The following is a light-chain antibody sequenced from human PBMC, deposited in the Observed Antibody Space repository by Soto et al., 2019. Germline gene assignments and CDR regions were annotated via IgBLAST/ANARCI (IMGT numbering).Light chain of an antibody. CDR2: GNS. Sequence: QSVLTQPPSVSGAPGQRVTISCTGSSSNIGAGYYVHWYQQLPGTAPKLLIYGNSNRPSGVPDRFSGSKSGTSASLAITGLQAEDEADYYCQSYDSSQSVVFGGGTKLTVL. J-gene: IGLJ2*01. CDR3: QSYDSSQSVV. CDR1: SSNIGAGYY. V-gene: IGLV1-40*01.